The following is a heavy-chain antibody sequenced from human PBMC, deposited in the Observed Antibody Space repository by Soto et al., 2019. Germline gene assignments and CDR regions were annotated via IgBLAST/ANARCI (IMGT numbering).Heavy chain of an antibody. CDR1: GFTFSNCA. V-gene: IGHV3-23*01. CDR2: FTTSGDFT. J-gene: IGHJ4*02. Sequence: EVQLLDSGGALVQPGVSLRLSCATSGFTFSNCAMSWVRQAPGKGLDWVSTFTTSGDFTYYGDYVTGRFTISRANSKRTRYLQINSLRVENTAVCDSARLVTDWGQGTLVTVSP. CDR3: ARLVTD. D-gene: IGHD4-4*01.